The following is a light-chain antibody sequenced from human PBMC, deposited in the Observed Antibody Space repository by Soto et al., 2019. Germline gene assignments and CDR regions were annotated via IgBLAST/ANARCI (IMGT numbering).Light chain of an antibody. CDR3: QQYNSYSP. CDR1: QSISSW. J-gene: IGKJ1*01. CDR2: KAS. V-gene: IGKV1-5*03. Sequence: DIQMSQSPSTLSASVGDRVTITCRASQSISSWLAWYQQKPGKAPKLLIYKASSLESGVPSRFSGSGSGTEFTLTSSSLQPDDFATYYCQQYNSYSPFGQGTKVDIK.